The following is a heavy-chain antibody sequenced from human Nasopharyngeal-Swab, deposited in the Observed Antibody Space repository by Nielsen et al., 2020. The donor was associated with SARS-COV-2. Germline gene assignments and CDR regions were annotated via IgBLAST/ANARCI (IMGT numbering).Heavy chain of an antibody. V-gene: IGHV1-8*01. CDR2: MNPNSGNT. CDR1: GYTFTSYD. Sequence: ASVKVSCKASGYTFTSYDINWVRQATGQGLEWMGWMNPNSGNTGYAQKFPGRVTMTRNTSISTAYMELSSLRSEDTAVYYCARLGASSRMGTMIVVALYYFDYWGQGTLVTVSS. J-gene: IGHJ4*02. CDR3: ARLGASSRMGTMIVVALYYFDY. D-gene: IGHD3-22*01.